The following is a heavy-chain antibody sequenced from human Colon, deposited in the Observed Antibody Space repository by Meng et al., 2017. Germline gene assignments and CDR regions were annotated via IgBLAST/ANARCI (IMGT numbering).Heavy chain of an antibody. CDR1: GYTFTSYY. V-gene: IGHV1-46*01. Sequence: ASVKVSCKASGYTFTSYYMHWVRQAPGQGLEWMGIINPSGGSTSYAQKFQGRVTMTRDTSTSTVYMEPSSLRSEDTAVYYCASSGSYYNFDYWGQGTLVTVSS. D-gene: IGHD1-26*01. CDR2: INPSGGST. J-gene: IGHJ4*02. CDR3: ASSGSYYNFDY.